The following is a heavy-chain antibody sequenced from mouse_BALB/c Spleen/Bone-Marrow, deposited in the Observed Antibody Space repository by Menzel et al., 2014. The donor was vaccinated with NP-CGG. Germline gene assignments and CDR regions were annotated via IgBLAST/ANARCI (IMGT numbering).Heavy chain of an antibody. V-gene: IGHV3-1*02. Sequence: EVQLQQSGPDLVKPSQSLSLTCTVTGYSIXSGYSWHWIRQFPGNKLEWMGYIHYSGSTNYNPSLKSRISITRDTSKNQFFLQLNSVTTEDTATYYCASSTTVVADGYFDVWGAGTTVTVSP. CDR3: ASSTTVVADGYFDV. CDR2: IHYSGST. D-gene: IGHD1-1*01. CDR1: GYSIXSGYS. J-gene: IGHJ1*01.